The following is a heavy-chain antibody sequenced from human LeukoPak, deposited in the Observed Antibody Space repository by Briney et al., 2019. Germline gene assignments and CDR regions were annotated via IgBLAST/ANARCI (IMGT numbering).Heavy chain of an antibody. CDR1: GYSFSTYW. CDR2: IYPGDSDT. D-gene: IGHD2-2*01. J-gene: IGHJ5*02. Sequence: GESLKISCKTSGYSFSTYWIAWVRQMPGKGLEWMGIIYPGDSDTRYSPSFQGQVTISADKSISTAYLQWSSLKASDTAMYYCARLSKSGWFDPWGQGTLVTVSS. CDR3: ARLSKSGWFDP. V-gene: IGHV5-51*01.